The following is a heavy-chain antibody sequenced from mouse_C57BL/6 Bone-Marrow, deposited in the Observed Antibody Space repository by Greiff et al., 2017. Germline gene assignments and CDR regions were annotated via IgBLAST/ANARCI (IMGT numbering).Heavy chain of an antibody. D-gene: IGHD2-12*01. J-gene: IGHJ4*01. CDR1: GFSFNTYA. CDR2: IRSKSNNYAT. V-gene: IGHV10-1*01. CDR3: VRQRPLSMDD. Sequence: EVKLQESGGGLVQPKGSLKLSCAASGFSFNTYAMNWVRQAPGKGLEWVARIRSKSNNYATYYADSVKDRFTISRDDSESMLYLQMNNLKTEDTAMYYCVRQRPLSMDDWGQGTSVTVSS.